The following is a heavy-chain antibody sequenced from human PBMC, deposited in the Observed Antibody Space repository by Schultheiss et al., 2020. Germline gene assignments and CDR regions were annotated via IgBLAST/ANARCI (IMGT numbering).Heavy chain of an antibody. CDR2: INPNSGGT. V-gene: IGHV1-2*02. CDR1: GYTFSDYF. D-gene: IGHD3-22*01. CDR3: AKDMLVVITGGAFDI. J-gene: IGHJ3*02. Sequence: ASVKVSCKASGYTFSDYFMHWIRHAPGQGLEWMGWINPNSGGTNYAQKFQGRVTMTRDTSISTAYMELSRLRSDDTALYYCAKDMLVVITGGAFDIWGQGTMVTVSS.